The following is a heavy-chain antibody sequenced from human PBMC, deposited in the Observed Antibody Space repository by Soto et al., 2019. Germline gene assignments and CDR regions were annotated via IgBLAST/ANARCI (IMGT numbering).Heavy chain of an antibody. Sequence: PSPTLSLTCVISGDSVSSNSAAWNWIRQSTSSGLEWLGRTYYRSKWYNDYAVSVKSRITINPDTSKNQFSLQLNSVTPEDTAVYYCSIDHPERGYSSYYGMDVWGQGTTVTVSS. CDR2: TYYRSKWYN. CDR1: GDSVSSNSAA. CDR3: SIDHPERGYSSYYGMDV. V-gene: IGHV6-1*01. D-gene: IGHD5-18*01. J-gene: IGHJ6*02.